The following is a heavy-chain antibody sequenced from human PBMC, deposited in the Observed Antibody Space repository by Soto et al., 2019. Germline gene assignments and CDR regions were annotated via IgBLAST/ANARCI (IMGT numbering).Heavy chain of an antibody. D-gene: IGHD1-26*01. CDR3: VKDPWDY. V-gene: IGHV3-66*01. J-gene: IGHJ4*02. Sequence: GGSLRLSCAASGFTFSSYAMNWVRQAPGKGLEWLSVVFVGGGTNYADSVKGRFIMSRDTSKNMLYLQMNSLRLEDTAIYYCVKDPWDYWGQGALVTVSS. CDR2: VFVGGGT. CDR1: GFTFSSYA.